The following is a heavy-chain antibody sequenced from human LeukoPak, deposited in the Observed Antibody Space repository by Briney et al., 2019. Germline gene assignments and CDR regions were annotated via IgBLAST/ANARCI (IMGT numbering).Heavy chain of an antibody. CDR3: ARIPKYDILPGYRSFYYYYYMDV. J-gene: IGHJ6*03. CDR2: IYYSGST. D-gene: IGHD3-9*01. Sequence: PSETLSLTCTVSGGSISSSGYYWGWIRQPPGKGLEWIGGIYYSGSTYYTPSLKSRVTISVDTSNNPFSLKLSSVTAADTAVYYCARIPKYDILPGYRSFYYYYYMDVWGKGTTVTVSS. CDR1: GGSISSSGYY. V-gene: IGHV4-39*01.